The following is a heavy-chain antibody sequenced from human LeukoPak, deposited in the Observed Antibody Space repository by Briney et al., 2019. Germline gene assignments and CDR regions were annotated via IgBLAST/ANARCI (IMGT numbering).Heavy chain of an antibody. CDR1: GYTFTSYC. CDR2: ISGSNGNT. Sequence: GASVKVSCKASGYTFTSYCMHWVRQAPGQGLEWMGWISGSNGNTNYAQKFQGRVSMTADTSTSTAYMELRSLRSDDTAVYYCARSGRGTYYYFDLWGQGTLVTVSS. CDR3: ARSGRGTYYYFDL. D-gene: IGHD1-26*01. V-gene: IGHV1-18*04. J-gene: IGHJ4*02.